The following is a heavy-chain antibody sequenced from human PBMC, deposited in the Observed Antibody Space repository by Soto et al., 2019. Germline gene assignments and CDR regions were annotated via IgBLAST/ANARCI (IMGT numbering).Heavy chain of an antibody. CDR2: MYHDGNT. Sequence: SEALSLSCAGSGYSISGGCFWGWIRQHPGKGLEWIANMYHDGNTHYNPSLKSRVTMSVDTSKNQFSLKLNSVPAADTAVYYCARESYSGYHSYDYWGQG. J-gene: IGHJ4*02. D-gene: IGHD5-12*01. V-gene: IGHV4-38-2*02. CDR3: ARESYSGYHSYDY. CDR1: GYSISGGCF.